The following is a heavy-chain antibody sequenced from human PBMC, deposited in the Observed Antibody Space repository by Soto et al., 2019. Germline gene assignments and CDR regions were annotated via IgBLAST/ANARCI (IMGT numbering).Heavy chain of an antibody. Sequence: ASVKVSCKASGYTFTSYGISWVRQAPGQGLEWMGWISAYNGNTNYAQKLQGRVTMTTDTSTSTAYMELRSLRSDDTAVYYCAGDQTPCISTSCYYYYGMDVWGQGTTVTVS. CDR2: ISAYNGNT. V-gene: IGHV1-18*01. D-gene: IGHD2-2*01. J-gene: IGHJ6*02. CDR3: AGDQTPCISTSCYYYYGMDV. CDR1: GYTFTSYG.